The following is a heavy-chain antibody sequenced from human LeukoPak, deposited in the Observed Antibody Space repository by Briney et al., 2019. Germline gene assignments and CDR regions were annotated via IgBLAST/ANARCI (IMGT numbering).Heavy chain of an antibody. D-gene: IGHD6-19*01. Sequence: GGSLRLSCAASGFTFDDYAMHWVRQAPGKGLEWVSSISSSSSYIYYADSVKGRFTISRDNAKNSLYLQMNSLRAEDTAVYYCARDFLHSSGLYWGQGTLVTVSS. CDR3: ARDFLHSSGLY. J-gene: IGHJ4*02. CDR2: ISSSSSYI. V-gene: IGHV3-21*01. CDR1: GFTFDDYA.